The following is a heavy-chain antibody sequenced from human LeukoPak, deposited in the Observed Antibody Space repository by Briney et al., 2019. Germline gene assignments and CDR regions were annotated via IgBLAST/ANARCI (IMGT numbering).Heavy chain of an antibody. Sequence: PGRSLRLSCAASGFTFSSYDMHWVRQAPGKGLEWVAVISYDGSNKYYADSVKGRFTISRDNSKNTLYKQMNSVRAEDTSVDYGGRDLGGSSRRRGYWGQGTLVTVSS. CDR2: ISYDGSNK. D-gene: IGHD6-13*01. CDR3: GRDLGGSSRRRGY. V-gene: IGHV3-30*04. J-gene: IGHJ4*02. CDR1: GFTFSSYD.